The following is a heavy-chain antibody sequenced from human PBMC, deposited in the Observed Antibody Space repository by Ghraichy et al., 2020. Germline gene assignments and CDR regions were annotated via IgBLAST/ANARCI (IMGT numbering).Heavy chain of an antibody. CDR2: IWYDGSNK. CDR1: GFTFSSYG. V-gene: IGHV3-33*01. Sequence: GESLNISCAASGFTFSSYGMHWVRQAPGKGLEWVAVIWYDGSNKYYADSVKGRFTISRDNSKNTLYLQMNSLRAEDTAVYYCARDSQISCSGGSCYGYFDYWGQGTLVTVSS. D-gene: IGHD2-15*01. CDR3: ARDSQISCSGGSCYGYFDY. J-gene: IGHJ4*02.